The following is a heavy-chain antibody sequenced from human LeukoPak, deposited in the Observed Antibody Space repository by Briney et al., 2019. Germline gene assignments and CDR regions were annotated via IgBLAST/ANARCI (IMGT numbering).Heavy chain of an antibody. CDR3: AGVQGHPPNGLDV. D-gene: IGHD2-8*01. CDR2: INNDESST. V-gene: IGHV3-74*01. J-gene: IGHJ3*01. Sequence: PGESLRLSCAASGFTFSSYWMHWVRQSPGKGLVWVSRINNDESSTSYADSVKGRFTISRDNAKNTLYLQMNSLRAEDTAVYYCAGVQGHPPNGLDVWGQGTMVTVSS. CDR1: GFTFSSYW.